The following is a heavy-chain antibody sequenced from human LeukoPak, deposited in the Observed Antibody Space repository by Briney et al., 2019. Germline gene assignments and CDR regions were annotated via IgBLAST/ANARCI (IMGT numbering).Heavy chain of an antibody. CDR3: ARSRGRKVTPFDY. D-gene: IGHD3-10*01. J-gene: IGHJ4*02. V-gene: IGHV4-4*09. CDR1: GGSISTYY. CDR2: IYTSGST. Sequence: SETLSLTCTVSGGSISTYYWSWIRQPPGKGLEWIEYIYTSGSTDYNPSLKSRVTISLDTSNNQFSLNLNSVTAADTAVYYCARSRGRKVTPFDYWGQGILVTVSS.